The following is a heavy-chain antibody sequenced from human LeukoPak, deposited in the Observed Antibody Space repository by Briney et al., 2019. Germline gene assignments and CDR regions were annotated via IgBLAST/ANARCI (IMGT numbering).Heavy chain of an antibody. CDR2: IGDNSAI. CDR3: AREGYYGAFDI. V-gene: IGHV3-48*02. CDR1: GFTFSSFI. J-gene: IGHJ3*02. Sequence: QPGGSLRLSCAASGFTFSSFIMNWARQAPGKGLEWVSYIGDNSAIYYADSVKGRFTISRDNAKNSLSLQMNSLRDEDTAVYYCAREGYYGAFDIWGQGTMVTVSS. D-gene: IGHD3-10*01.